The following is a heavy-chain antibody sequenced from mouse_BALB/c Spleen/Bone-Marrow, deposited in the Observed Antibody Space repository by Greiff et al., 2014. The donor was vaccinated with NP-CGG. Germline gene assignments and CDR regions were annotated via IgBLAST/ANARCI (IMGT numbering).Heavy chain of an antibody. CDR1: GYTFTNYL. D-gene: IGHD2-4*01. Sequence: QVQLKHSGAELVRPGTSVKVSCKASGYTFTNYLIEWVKQRPGQGLEWIGVINPGSGGTNYNEKFKGKATLTADKSSSTAYMQLSSLTSGDSAVYFCARDGDYDEGYAMDYWGQGTSVTVSS. CDR3: ARDGDYDEGYAMDY. V-gene: IGHV1-54*01. J-gene: IGHJ4*01. CDR2: INPGSGGT.